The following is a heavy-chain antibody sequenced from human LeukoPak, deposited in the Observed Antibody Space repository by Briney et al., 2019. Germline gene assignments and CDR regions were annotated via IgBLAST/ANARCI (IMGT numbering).Heavy chain of an antibody. CDR2: ISSSSTNI. Sequence: GGSLRLSCGASGFNFRKHNMNWVRQAPGKGLEWVASISSSSTNIYVADSVKGRFSISRDNANNSLFLQMSSLRAEDTAVYYCARNPVILVRGVGYYYYGMDVWGRGTTVIVSS. CDR1: GFNFRKHN. V-gene: IGHV3-21*06. CDR3: ARNPVILVRGVGYYYYGMDV. D-gene: IGHD3-10*01. J-gene: IGHJ6*02.